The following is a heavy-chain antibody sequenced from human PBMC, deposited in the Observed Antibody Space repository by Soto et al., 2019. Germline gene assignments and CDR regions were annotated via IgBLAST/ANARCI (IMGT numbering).Heavy chain of an antibody. V-gene: IGHV3-23*01. J-gene: IGHJ4*02. CDR1: GFTFSSYA. Sequence: EMQLLESGGGLVQPGGSLRLSCAAPGFTFSSYAMTWVRQAPGKGLEWVSAISGGGGNTYYADSVKGRFTISRDNSKNTLYLQMNSLRAEDTAVYYCAKHRGYSSSWLEYWGQGTLVTVSS. CDR3: AKHRGYSSSWLEY. CDR2: ISGGGGNT. D-gene: IGHD6-13*01.